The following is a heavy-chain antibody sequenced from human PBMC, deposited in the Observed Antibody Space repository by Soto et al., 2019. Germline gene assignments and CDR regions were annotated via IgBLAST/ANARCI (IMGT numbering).Heavy chain of an antibody. Sequence: PGGSLRLSCAASGFIFSTYSMNWVRQTPGKGLEWLSYISSSGGTIYYANSVRGRFTVSRDNARNSLYLQMNSLTDADTAVYYCARGDDFSYFDPWGQGTLVTVS. CDR2: ISSSGGTI. V-gene: IGHV3-48*02. D-gene: IGHD3-3*01. CDR1: GFIFSTYS. J-gene: IGHJ5*02. CDR3: ARGDDFSYFDP.